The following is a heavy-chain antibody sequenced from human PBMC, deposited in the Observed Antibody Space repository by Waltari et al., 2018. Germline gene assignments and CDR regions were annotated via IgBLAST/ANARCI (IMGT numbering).Heavy chain of an antibody. Sequence: EVQLVEYGGGLVQPGGSLTLSWTIPGLIFSAPAIHWVRQASGKGLEWVGRIRTKAKTYATAYSASVKGRFTISRDDSKNTAYLQMNSLRTEDTAVYYCRRHGTYYPNATDVWGQGTTVTVSS. D-gene: IGHD1-26*01. CDR2: IRTKAKTYAT. J-gene: IGHJ6*02. V-gene: IGHV3-73*01. CDR1: GLIFSAPA. CDR3: RRHGTYYPNATDV.